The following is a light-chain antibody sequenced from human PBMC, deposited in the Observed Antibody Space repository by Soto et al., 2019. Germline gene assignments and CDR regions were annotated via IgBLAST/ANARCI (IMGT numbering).Light chain of an antibody. CDR3: QKSYSIPYT. CDR1: QNISTY. Sequence: DIQMTQSPSSLSASVGDRVTITCRASQNISTYLNWYQQKPGKAPKLLIYAASSLQSGVPSRFSGSGSGTDFTLTISSLQPEDFATYYCQKSYSIPYTFGQGTKLEIK. J-gene: IGKJ2*01. V-gene: IGKV1-39*01. CDR2: AAS.